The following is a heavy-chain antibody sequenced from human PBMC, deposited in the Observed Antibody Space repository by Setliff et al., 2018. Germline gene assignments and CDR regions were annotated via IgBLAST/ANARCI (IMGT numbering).Heavy chain of an antibody. CDR2: IYTSWST. V-gene: IGHV4-61*09. J-gene: IGHJ4*02. D-gene: IGHD3-22*01. CDR3: ARAPRYFDPTGSYFDF. Sequence: SETLSLTCTVSDDSISSRHYYWSWIRQPAGKGLEWLGQIYTSWSTNYNPSPKGRATLSIDASKRQFSLKLTSVTAADTAVYYCARAPRYFDPTGSYFDFWGQGTLVTVSS. CDR1: DDSISSRHYY.